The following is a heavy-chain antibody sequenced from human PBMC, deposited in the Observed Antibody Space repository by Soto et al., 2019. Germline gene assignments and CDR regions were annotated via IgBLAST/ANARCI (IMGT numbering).Heavy chain of an antibody. V-gene: IGHV3-74*03. D-gene: IGHD1-26*01. Sequence: EVQLVESGGGLVQPGASLRLSCAASGFTFSYYWMHWVRQAPGKGLVWVSRIHGDGSSTTYAESVKDRFTISRDNARNTLYLQMNSLRAEDTAVYYCARGDRGAFDLWGQGTVLTVSS. CDR1: GFTFSYYW. J-gene: IGHJ3*01. CDR3: ARGDRGAFDL. CDR2: IHGDGSST.